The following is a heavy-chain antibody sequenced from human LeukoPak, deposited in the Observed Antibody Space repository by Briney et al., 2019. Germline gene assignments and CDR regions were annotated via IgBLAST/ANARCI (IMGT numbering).Heavy chain of an antibody. Sequence: PGGSLRLSCAASGFTFSSYAMSWVRQAPGKGLEWVSAISGSGGSTYYADSVKGRFTISRDNAKNSLYLQMNSLRAEDTAVYYCALGSVLRFLEWLPYWGQGTLVTVSS. D-gene: IGHD3-3*01. CDR1: GFTFSSYA. CDR2: ISGSGGST. J-gene: IGHJ4*02. CDR3: ALGSVLRFLEWLPY. V-gene: IGHV3-23*01.